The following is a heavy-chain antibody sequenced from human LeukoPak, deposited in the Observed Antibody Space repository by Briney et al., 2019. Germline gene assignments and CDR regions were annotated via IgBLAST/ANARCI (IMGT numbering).Heavy chain of an antibody. CDR1: GYTFTGYY. D-gene: IGHD6-13*01. CDR3: ARGSKPRIAAAAPY. CDR2: INPNSGGT. J-gene: IGHJ4*02. V-gene: IGHV1-2*02. Sequence: ASVKVSFKASGYTFTGYYMHWVRQAPGQGLEWMGWINPNSGGTNYAQKFQGRVTMTRDTSISTAYMELSRLRSDDTAVYYCARGSKPRIAAAAPYWGQGTLVTVSS.